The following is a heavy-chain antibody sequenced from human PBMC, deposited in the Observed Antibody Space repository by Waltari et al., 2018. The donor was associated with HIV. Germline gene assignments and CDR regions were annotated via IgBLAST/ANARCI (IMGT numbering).Heavy chain of an antibody. Sequence: QAQLAQSGAEVKKPGASVKVSCKASGYTFTSYGISWVRQAPGQGLEWLGWISAYKGNTNYAQKPQGRVTMTTDTSTSTAYMELRSLRSDDTAVYYCARVGCSSASCYSGWFDPWGQGTLVTVSS. CDR1: GYTFTSYG. V-gene: IGHV1-18*01. CDR2: ISAYKGNT. J-gene: IGHJ5*02. CDR3: ARVGCSSASCYSGWFDP. D-gene: IGHD2-2*01.